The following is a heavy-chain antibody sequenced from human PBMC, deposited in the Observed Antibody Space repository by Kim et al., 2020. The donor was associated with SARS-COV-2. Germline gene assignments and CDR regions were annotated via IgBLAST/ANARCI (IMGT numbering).Heavy chain of an antibody. D-gene: IGHD3-22*01. V-gene: IGHV4-39*01. CDR1: GGSISSSSYY. J-gene: IGHJ4*02. CDR3: ARRELKDYDSSGPVDY. Sequence: SETLSLTCTVSGGSISSSSYYWGWIRQPPGKGLEWIGSIYYSGSTYYNPSLKSRVTISVDTSKNQFSLKLSSVTAADTAVYYCARRELKDYDSSGPVDYWGQGTLVTVSS. CDR2: IYYSGST.